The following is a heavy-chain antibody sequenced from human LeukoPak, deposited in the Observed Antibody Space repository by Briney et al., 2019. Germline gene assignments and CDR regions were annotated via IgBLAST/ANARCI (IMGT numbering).Heavy chain of an antibody. CDR3: AKDLSIAVAGTGAFDI. CDR2: ISWNSGSI. V-gene: IGHV3-9*01. Sequence: GGSLRLSCAASGFTFDDYAMHWVRQAPGKSLEWVSGISWNSGSIGYADSVKGRFTISRDNAKNSLYLQMNSLRAEDAALYYCAKDLSIAVAGTGAFDIWGQGTMVTVSS. CDR1: GFTFDDYA. J-gene: IGHJ3*02. D-gene: IGHD6-19*01.